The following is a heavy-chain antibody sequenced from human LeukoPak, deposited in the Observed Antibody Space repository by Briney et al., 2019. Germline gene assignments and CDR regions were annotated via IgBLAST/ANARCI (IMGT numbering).Heavy chain of an antibody. V-gene: IGHV1-18*01. D-gene: IGHD3-10*01. J-gene: IGHJ5*02. Sequence: GASVKVSCKASGYTFTSYGISWVRQAPGQGLEWMGWISAYNGNTNYAQKLQGRVTMTTDTSTSTAYMELRSLRSDDTAVYYCARACPEILLWFGELGYNWFDPWGQGTLVTVSS. CDR3: ARACPEILLWFGELGYNWFDP. CDR1: GYTFTSYG. CDR2: ISAYNGNT.